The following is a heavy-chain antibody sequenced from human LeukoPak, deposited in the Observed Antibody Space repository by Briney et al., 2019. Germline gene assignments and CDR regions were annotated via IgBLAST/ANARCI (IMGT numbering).Heavy chain of an antibody. J-gene: IGHJ4*02. CDR3: ARYIKRSGFSYYFDY. CDR2: IYHSGST. D-gene: IGHD6-19*01. Sequence: PSETLSLTCAVSGGSISSSNWWSWVRQPPGKGLEWIGEIYHSGSTNYNPSLKSRVTISVDKSKNQFSLKLSSVTAADTAVYYCARYIKRSGFSYYFDYWGQGTLVTVSS. CDR1: GGSISSSNW. V-gene: IGHV4-4*02.